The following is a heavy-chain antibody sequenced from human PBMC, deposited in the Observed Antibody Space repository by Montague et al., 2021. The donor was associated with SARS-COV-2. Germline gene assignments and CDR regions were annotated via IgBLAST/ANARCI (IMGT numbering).Heavy chain of an antibody. Sequence: SETLSLTCTVSGGSISSSSYYWGWIRQPPGKGLEWIGSIYYSGSTYYNPSLKSRVTISVDTSKNQFSLKLSSVTAADTAVYYCARVGRQQLVRLSGMDVWGQGTTVTVSS. V-gene: IGHV4-39*07. CDR3: ARVGRQQLVRLSGMDV. D-gene: IGHD6-13*01. J-gene: IGHJ6*02. CDR2: IYYSGST. CDR1: GGSISSSSYY.